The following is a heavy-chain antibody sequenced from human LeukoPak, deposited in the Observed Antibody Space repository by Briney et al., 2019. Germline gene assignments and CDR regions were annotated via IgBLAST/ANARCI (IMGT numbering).Heavy chain of an antibody. J-gene: IGHJ4*02. CDR3: ARDRRDGYNYLMAFDY. D-gene: IGHD5-24*01. CDR2: IIPILCIA. Sequence: SVKVSCKASGGTFSSYTISWVRQAPGQGLEWMGRIIPILCIANYAQKFQGRVTITADKSTSTAYMELSSLRSEDTAVYYCARDRRDGYNYLMAFDYWGQGTLVTVSS. CDR1: GGTFSSYT. V-gene: IGHV1-69*04.